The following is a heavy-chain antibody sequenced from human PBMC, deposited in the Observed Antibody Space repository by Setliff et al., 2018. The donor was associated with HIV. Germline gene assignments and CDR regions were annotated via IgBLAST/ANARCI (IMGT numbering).Heavy chain of an antibody. V-gene: IGHV4-38-2*02. CDR2: IYHAGNT. CDR3: ARGTTLNVVPDAFDI. CDR1: GYSISSGYY. J-gene: IGHJ3*02. D-gene: IGHD4-17*01. Sequence: SETLSLTCTVTGYSISSGYYWAWIRQPPGKGLEWIGHIYHAGNTYYNPSLKSRVTISVDTSKNQISLRLNSLTAADTAPYYCARGTTLNVVPDAFDIWGQGTMVTVSS.